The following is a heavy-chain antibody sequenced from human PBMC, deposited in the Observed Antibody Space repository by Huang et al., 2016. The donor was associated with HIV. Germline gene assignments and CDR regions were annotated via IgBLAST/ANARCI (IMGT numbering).Heavy chain of an antibody. CDR3: ARGFQAKPGDY. CDR1: GFTFRSYW. V-gene: IGHV3-7*01. Sequence: EVHLVESGGGLVRPGRSLRLSCAASGFTFRSYWMNWVRQAPGRGLEWVANIKLDGSGRFYVDSVRGRFTISRDNANNSVSLQLNSLKAEDTGVYYCARGFQAKPGDYWGQGTLVTVSS. J-gene: IGHJ4*02. CDR2: IKLDGSGR.